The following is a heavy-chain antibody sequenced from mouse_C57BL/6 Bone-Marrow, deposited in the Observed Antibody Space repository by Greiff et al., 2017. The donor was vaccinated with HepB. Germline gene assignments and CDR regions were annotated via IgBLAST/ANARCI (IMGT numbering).Heavy chain of an antibody. CDR1: GYAFTNYL. D-gene: IGHD3-1*01. CDR2: INPGSGGT. J-gene: IGHJ2*01. V-gene: IGHV1-54*01. Sequence: QVQLQQSGAELVRPGTSVKVSCKASGYAFTNYLIEWVKQRPGQGLEWIGVINPGSGGTNYNEKFKGKATLTADKSSSTAYMQLSSLTSEDSAVYFCAISGYFDYWGQGTTLTVSS. CDR3: AISGYFDY.